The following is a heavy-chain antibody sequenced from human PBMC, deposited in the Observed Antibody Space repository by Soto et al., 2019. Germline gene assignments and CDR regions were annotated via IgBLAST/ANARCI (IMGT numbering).Heavy chain of an antibody. CDR3: ARDFLFLAEPLYYFDY. D-gene: IGHD2-21*01. V-gene: IGHV3-30-3*01. CDR2: ISYDGSNK. Sequence: PGGSLRLSCAASGFTFSSYAMHWVRQAPGKGLEWVAVISYDGSNKYYADSVKGRFTISRDNSKNTLYLQMNSLRAEDTAVYYCARDFLFLAEPLYYFDYWGQGTLVTVSS. J-gene: IGHJ4*02. CDR1: GFTFSSYA.